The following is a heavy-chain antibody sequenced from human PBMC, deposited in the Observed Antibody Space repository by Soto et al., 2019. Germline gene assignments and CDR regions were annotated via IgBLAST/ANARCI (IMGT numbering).Heavy chain of an antibody. J-gene: IGHJ4*02. CDR1: GFTFSSYA. Sequence: GGSLRLSCAASGFTFSSYAMSWVRQAPGKGLEWVSAISGSGGSTYYADSEKGRITISRDNTKNTLNLQMNKLRAEDTAVYYCASPGKFGEFWGQGTLVTVSS. D-gene: IGHD3-10*01. V-gene: IGHV3-23*01. CDR2: ISGSGGST. CDR3: ASPGKFGEF.